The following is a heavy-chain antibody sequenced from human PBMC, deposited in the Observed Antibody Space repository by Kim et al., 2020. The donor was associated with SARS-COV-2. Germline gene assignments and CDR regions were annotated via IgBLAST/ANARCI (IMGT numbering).Heavy chain of an antibody. J-gene: IGHJ6*02. V-gene: IGHV3-48*02. CDR3: ARDGHGLDI. CDR2: NNI. Sequence: NNIYYAKSVKGRFTISRNNADNSLYLQMSTLRDEDPAVYYCARDGHGLDIWGRGTTVIVSS.